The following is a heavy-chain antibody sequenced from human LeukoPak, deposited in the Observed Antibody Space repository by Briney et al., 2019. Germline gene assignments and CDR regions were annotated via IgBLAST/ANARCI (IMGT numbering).Heavy chain of an antibody. J-gene: IGHJ4*02. CDR2: IKEDGSDK. CDR3: AKGGHYNFDY. V-gene: IGHV3-7*01. CDR1: GFTFSTYW. Sequence: GGSLRLSCAVSGFTFSTYWMKWVRQAPGKGLEWVASIKEDGSDKYYVDSVKGRFSISRDNAKNSLYLQMNSLRTEDTAVYYCAKGGHYNFDYWGQGTLVTVSS. D-gene: IGHD4-11*01.